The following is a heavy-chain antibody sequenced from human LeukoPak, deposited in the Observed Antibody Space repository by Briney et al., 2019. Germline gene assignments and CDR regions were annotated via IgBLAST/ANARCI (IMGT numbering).Heavy chain of an antibody. CDR1: GFTFSSYS. CDR2: ISSSSSYI. CDR3: ARGRHYDFSYYFDY. D-gene: IGHD3-3*01. V-gene: IGHV3-21*01. Sequence: GGSLRLSCAASGFTFSSYSMNWVRQASGKGLEWVSSISSSSSYIYYADSVKGRFTISRDNAKNSLYLQMNSLRAEDTAVYYCARGRHYDFSYYFDYWGQGTLVTVSS. J-gene: IGHJ4*02.